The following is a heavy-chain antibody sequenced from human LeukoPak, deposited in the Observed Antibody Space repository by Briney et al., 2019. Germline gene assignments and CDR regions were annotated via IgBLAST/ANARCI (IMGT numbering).Heavy chain of an antibody. CDR3: ATISYSYGGY. Sequence: GGSLRLSCAASGFTFSSYGMHWVRQAPGKGLEWVAFIRYDGSNKYYAGSVKGRFTISRDNSKNTLYLQMNSLIAEDTAVYYCATISYSYGGYWGQGTLVTVSS. CDR2: IRYDGSNK. CDR1: GFTFSSYG. D-gene: IGHD5-18*01. J-gene: IGHJ4*02. V-gene: IGHV3-30*02.